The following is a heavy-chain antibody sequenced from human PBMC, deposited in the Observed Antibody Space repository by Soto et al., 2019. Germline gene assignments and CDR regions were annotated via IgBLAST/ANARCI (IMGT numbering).Heavy chain of an antibody. CDR2: VSGSGGTT. CDR1: GFTFTNYA. CDR3: SYVLIRSYSISYPDYGLDV. J-gene: IGHJ6*04. D-gene: IGHD3-10*01. Sequence: GGSLRLSCAASGFTFTNYAMSWVRQAPGKGLEWVAAVSGSGGTTYYADTVRGRFTISRDNSKNTLYVQMNSLRAGDTAIYFCSYVLIRSYSISYPDYGLDVWGKGATVTVSS. V-gene: IGHV3-23*01.